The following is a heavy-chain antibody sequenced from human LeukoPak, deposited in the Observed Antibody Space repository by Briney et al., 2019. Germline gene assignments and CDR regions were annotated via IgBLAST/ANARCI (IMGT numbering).Heavy chain of an antibody. CDR2: IYHSGRT. J-gene: IGHJ6*03. D-gene: IGHD3-16*01. CDR3: ARFNFGEYYYYYMDV. V-gene: IGHV4-38-2*02. CDR1: GYSISSGYY. Sequence: SETLSLTCTVSGYSISSGYYWGWIRQPPGKGLEWIGSIYHSGRTFYNPSLKSRVTISVDTSKNQFSLKLTSVTAADTAVYYCARFNFGEYYYYYMDVWGKGTTVTVSS.